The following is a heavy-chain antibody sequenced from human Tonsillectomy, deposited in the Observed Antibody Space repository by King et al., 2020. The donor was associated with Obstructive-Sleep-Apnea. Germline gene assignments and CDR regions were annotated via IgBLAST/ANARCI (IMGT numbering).Heavy chain of an antibody. Sequence: QLQESGPGLVKPSETLSLTCTVSGGSISSYYWSWIRQHPGKGLEWIGYIYYSGSTNYNPSLKSRVTISVETSTNQSSLKLSSVTAADTAVYYCASTHYDILTGPPDAFDIWGQGTMVTVSS. CDR1: GGSISSYY. CDR3: ASTHYDILTGPPDAFDI. V-gene: IGHV4-59*01. J-gene: IGHJ3*02. D-gene: IGHD3-9*01. CDR2: IYYSGST.